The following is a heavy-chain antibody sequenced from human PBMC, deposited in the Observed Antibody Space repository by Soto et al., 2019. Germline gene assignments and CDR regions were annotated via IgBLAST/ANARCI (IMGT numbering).Heavy chain of an antibody. D-gene: IGHD1-26*01. CDR1: GFTFSSYA. CDR2: ISGSGDST. V-gene: IGHV3-23*01. Sequence: EMQLLESGRGLVQPGGSLRLSCAASGFTFSSYAMRWVRQAPGKGLEWVSAISGSGDSTYYADSVKGRFTTSRDNSKNTLYLQMNSLRAEDTAVYYFARWGSGSYYYYWGQVILVTVSS. J-gene: IGHJ4*02. CDR3: ARWGSGSYYYY.